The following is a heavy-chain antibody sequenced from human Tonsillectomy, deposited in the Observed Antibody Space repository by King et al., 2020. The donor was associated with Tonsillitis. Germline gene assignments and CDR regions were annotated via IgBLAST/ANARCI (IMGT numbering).Heavy chain of an antibody. CDR2: IYYSGST. Sequence: LQLQESGPGLVKPSETLSLTCTVSGGSISSYYWSWIRQPPGKGLEWMGYIYYSGSTNYNPSLKSRVTLSVDTSKNQFSLKLSSVTAADTAVYYSSRLRCSGGSCYSMWFDPWGQGTLVTVSS. D-gene: IGHD2-15*01. J-gene: IGHJ5*02. CDR1: GGSISSYY. CDR3: SRLRCSGGSCYSMWFDP. V-gene: IGHV4-59*08.